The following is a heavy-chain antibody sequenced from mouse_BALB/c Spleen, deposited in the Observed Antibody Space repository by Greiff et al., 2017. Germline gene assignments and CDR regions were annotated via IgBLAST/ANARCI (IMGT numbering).Heavy chain of an antibody. CDR3: TRDYPFAY. J-gene: IGHJ3*01. CDR1: GYTFTSYW. Sequence: VQLQQPGAELVRPGASVKLSCKASGYTFTSYWINWVKQRPGQGLEWIGNIYPSDSYTNYNQKFKDKATLTVDKSSSTAYMQLSSPTSEDSAVYYCTRDYPFAYWGQGTLVTVSA. V-gene: IGHV1-69*02. CDR2: IYPSDSYT. D-gene: IGHD2-4*01.